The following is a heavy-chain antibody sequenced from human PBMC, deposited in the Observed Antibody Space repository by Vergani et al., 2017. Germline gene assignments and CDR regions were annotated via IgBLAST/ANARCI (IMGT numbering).Heavy chain of an antibody. CDR1: GGTFSSYA. Sequence: QVQLVQSGAEVKKPGASVKVSCKASGGTFSSYAISWVRQAPGQGLEWMGRIIPILGTANYAQKFQGRVTITADESTSTAYMELSSLRSEDTAVYYCARTYSSSSIVSAPGYWGQGTLVTVSS. J-gene: IGHJ4*02. CDR2: IIPILGTA. CDR3: ARTYSSSSIVSAPGY. D-gene: IGHD6-6*01. V-gene: IGHV1-69*11.